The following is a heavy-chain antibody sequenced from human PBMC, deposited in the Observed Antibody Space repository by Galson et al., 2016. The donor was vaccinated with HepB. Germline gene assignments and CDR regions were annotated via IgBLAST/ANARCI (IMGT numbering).Heavy chain of an antibody. J-gene: IGHJ2*01. CDR1: RFTFINSW. D-gene: IGHD6-19*01. CDR3: ARALSSSGWTYWYFDL. Sequence: SLRLSCAASRFTFINSWMSWVRQAPGKGLEWVANIKQDGSEKYYVDSVKGRFTISRDNAMNSLFLQMNGLRAEDTAVYYCARALSSSGWTYWYFDLWGRGTLVTVSS. CDR2: IKQDGSEK. V-gene: IGHV3-7*03.